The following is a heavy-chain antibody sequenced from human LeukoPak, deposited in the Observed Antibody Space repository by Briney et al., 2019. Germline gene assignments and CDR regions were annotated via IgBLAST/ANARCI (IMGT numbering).Heavy chain of an antibody. Sequence: SETLSLTCTVSGGSINNYYWSWIRQPAGKGLEWIGRIYTRGSTNYNPSLKSRVTMSVDTSKNQFSLKLSSVIAADTAVYYCARGRYCSADICSGGDAFDIWGQGTMVSVSS. CDR2: IYTRGST. J-gene: IGHJ3*02. D-gene: IGHD2-15*01. CDR3: ARGRYCSADICSGGDAFDI. V-gene: IGHV4-4*07. CDR1: GGSINNYY.